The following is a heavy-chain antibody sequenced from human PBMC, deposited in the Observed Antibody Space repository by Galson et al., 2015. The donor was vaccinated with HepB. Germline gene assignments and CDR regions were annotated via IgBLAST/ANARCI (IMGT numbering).Heavy chain of an antibody. V-gene: IGHV3-23*01. CDR3: AKKVGVVAYYYYYGMDV. CDR1: GFTFSSYA. Sequence: SLRLSCAASGFTFSSYAMSWVRQAPGKGLEWVSAISGSGGSTYYADSVKGRFTISRDNSKNTLYLQMNSLRAEDTAVYYCAKKVGVVAYYYYYGMDVWGQGTTVTVSS. D-gene: IGHD3-3*01. J-gene: IGHJ6*02. CDR2: ISGSGGST.